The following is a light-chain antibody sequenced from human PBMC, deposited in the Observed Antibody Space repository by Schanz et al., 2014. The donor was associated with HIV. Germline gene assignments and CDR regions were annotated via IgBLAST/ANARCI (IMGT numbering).Light chain of an antibody. J-gene: IGLJ2*01. CDR3: SSSPTFSSLI. V-gene: IGLV2-14*03. CDR2: DVS. Sequence: SALTQPASVEGCPGLSIEKEGKGNSSEEGPKKDPSWYQQHPGRAPKLMIIDVSRRPSGVSNRFSGSKSGNTASLTISGLQAHYDAYYYCSSSPTFSSLIFGGGTKLTVL. CDR1: SSEEGPKKD.